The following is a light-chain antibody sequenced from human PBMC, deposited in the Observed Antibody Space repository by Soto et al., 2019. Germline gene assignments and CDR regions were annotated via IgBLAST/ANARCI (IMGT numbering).Light chain of an antibody. CDR3: QQYNDNWT. CDR2: KAS. V-gene: IGKV1-5*03. Sequence: DIQMTQSPSTLSASVGDRVTITCRASQSVSRWLAWYQQKPWKAPKLLIYKASTLESVVPSRFSGSGSGTEFTPAISSLQPDDSATYYCQQYNDNWTFGQGTKVEIK. CDR1: QSVSRW. J-gene: IGKJ1*01.